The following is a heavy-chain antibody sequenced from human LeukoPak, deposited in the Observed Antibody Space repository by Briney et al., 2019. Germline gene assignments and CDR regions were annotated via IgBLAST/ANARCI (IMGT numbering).Heavy chain of an antibody. CDR3: ERIAFGGYFDY. Sequence: SETLSLTCVVSGYSISSGYYWGWIRQPPGKGLEWIGSIYHSGTTYYNPSLRRRLIISLATSKNQFSLNLSSVTAADTAVYYWERIAFGGYFDYWGQETLVPVP. V-gene: IGHV4-38-2*01. D-gene: IGHD3-16*01. CDR1: GYSISSGYY. CDR2: IYHSGTT. J-gene: IGHJ4*02.